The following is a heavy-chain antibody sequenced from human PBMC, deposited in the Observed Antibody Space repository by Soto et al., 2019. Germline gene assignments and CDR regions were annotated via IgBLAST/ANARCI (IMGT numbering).Heavy chain of an antibody. D-gene: IGHD2-2*01. J-gene: IGHJ6*03. V-gene: IGHV4-31*03. CDR1: GGSISSGGYY. CDR3: ARAWGDEYQDIVVVPAARAPNYYYYYMDV. CDR2: IYYSGST. Sequence: PSETLSLTCTVSGGSISSGGYYWSWIRQHPGKGLEWIGYIYYSGSTYYNPSLKSRVTISVDTSKNQFSLKLSSVTAADTAVYYCARAWGDEYQDIVVVPAARAPNYYYYYMDVWGKGTTVTVSS.